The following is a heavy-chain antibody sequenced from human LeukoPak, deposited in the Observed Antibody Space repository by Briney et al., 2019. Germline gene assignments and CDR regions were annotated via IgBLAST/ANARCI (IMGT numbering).Heavy chain of an antibody. J-gene: IGHJ3*02. Sequence: PGGSLRLSCTASGFTFSTNAMSWVRQAPGKGLEWVSAVSGSGGDTYYADSVKGRFTISRDNSKNTLYLQMNSLRAEDTAVYYCAKELIILPTGTVAFDIWGQGTMVPVSS. CDR1: GFTFSTNA. CDR2: VSGSGGDT. D-gene: IGHD1-1*01. CDR3: AKELIILPTGTVAFDI. V-gene: IGHV3-23*01.